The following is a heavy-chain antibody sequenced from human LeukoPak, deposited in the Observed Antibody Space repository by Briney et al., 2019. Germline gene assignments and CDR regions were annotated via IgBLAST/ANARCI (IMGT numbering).Heavy chain of an antibody. V-gene: IGHV3-23*01. CDR2: ISGSGGST. CDR1: GFTFSSYG. D-gene: IGHD2-15*01. Sequence: GGSLRLSCAASGFTFSSYGMSWVRQAPGKGLEWVSAISGSGGSTYYADSVKGRFTISRDNSKNSLYLQMNSLRAEDAAVYYCAKAPVTSCRGAFCYPFDYWGQGTLVTVSS. CDR3: AKAPVTSCRGAFCYPFDY. J-gene: IGHJ4*02.